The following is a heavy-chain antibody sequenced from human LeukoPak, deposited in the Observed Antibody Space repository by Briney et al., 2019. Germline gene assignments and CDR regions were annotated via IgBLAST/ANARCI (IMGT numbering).Heavy chain of an antibody. V-gene: IGHV4-59*01. D-gene: IGHD3-16*01. Sequence: SETLSLTCTVSGGSISSYYWSWIRQPPGKGLEWIGYIYYSGSTNYNPSLKSRVTISVDTSKNQFSLKLSTVTAADTAVYYCASARGGGSFDYWGQGTLVTVSS. CDR2: IYYSGST. CDR1: GGSISSYY. CDR3: ASARGGGSFDY. J-gene: IGHJ4*02.